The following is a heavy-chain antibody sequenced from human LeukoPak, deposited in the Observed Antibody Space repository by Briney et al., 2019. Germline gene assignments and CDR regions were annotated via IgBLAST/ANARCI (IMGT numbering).Heavy chain of an antibody. CDR1: GGSFSGYY. Sequence: SQTLSLTCAVYGGSFSGYYWSWIRQPPGKGLEWIGEINHSGSTNYNPSLKSRVTISVDTSKNQFSLKLSSVTAADTAVYYCARVSFLWGSSYGFDYWGQGTLVTVSS. CDR2: INHSGST. J-gene: IGHJ4*02. D-gene: IGHD5-18*01. CDR3: ARVSFLWGSSYGFDY. V-gene: IGHV4-34*01.